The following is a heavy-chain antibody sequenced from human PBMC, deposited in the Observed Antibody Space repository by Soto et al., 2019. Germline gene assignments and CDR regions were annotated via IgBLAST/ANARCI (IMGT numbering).Heavy chain of an antibody. CDR2: ISAYNGNT. CDR1: DYTFTTYG. Sequence: GGSVKVSCKASDYTFTTYGISWVRQAPGQGLEWMGWISAYNGNTNYAQKLQGRVTMTTDTSTSTAYMELTSLRSDDTAVYYCARDRGDSLDYWGQGTLVTVSS. J-gene: IGHJ4*02. CDR3: ARDRGDSLDY. D-gene: IGHD2-21*02. V-gene: IGHV1-18*01.